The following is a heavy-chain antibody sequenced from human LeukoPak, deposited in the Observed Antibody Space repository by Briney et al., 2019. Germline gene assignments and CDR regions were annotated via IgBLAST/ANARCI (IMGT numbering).Heavy chain of an antibody. CDR1: GFTFSSYS. CDR3: ARGSSSSWSDY. CDR2: ISSSSSYI. D-gene: IGHD6-13*01. J-gene: IGHJ4*02. Sequence: GSLTLSCAASGFTFSSYSMNWVRQAPGKGLEWVSSISSSSSYIYYADSVKGRFTISRDNAKNSLYPQMNSLRAEDTAVYYCARGSSSSWSDYWGQGTLVNVSS. V-gene: IGHV3-21*01.